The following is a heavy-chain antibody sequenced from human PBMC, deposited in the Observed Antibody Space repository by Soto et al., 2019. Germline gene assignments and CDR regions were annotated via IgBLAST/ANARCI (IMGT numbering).Heavy chain of an antibody. CDR2: IYSGGST. J-gene: IGHJ4*02. V-gene: IGHV3-53*01. CDR3: ARDQYGNYYFDY. Sequence: GGSLRLSCAASGFTVDGNYMSWVRQAPGKGLEWVSVIYSGGSTYYPDSVKGRFTITRDNSKNTLYLQMNSLREEDTAVYDCARDQYGNYYFDYWGQGTLVTVSS. D-gene: IGHD3-10*01. CDR1: GFTVDGNY.